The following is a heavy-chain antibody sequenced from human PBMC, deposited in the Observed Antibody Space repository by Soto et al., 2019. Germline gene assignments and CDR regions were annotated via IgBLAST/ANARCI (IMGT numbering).Heavy chain of an antibody. CDR2: IDWDDDK. V-gene: IGHV2-70*11. CDR1: GFSLSTSGMC. CDR3: ARISLRHTPGPDAFDI. Sequence: SGPTLVNPTQTLTLTCTSSGFSLSTSGMCVSWIRQPPGKALEWLARIDWDDDKYYSTSLKTRLTISKDTSKNQVVLTMTNMDPVDTATYYCARISLRHTPGPDAFDIWGQGTMVTVSS. J-gene: IGHJ3*02. D-gene: IGHD2-2*02.